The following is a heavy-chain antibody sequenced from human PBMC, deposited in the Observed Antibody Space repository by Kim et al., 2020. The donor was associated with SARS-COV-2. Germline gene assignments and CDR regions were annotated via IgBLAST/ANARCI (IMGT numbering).Heavy chain of an antibody. CDR1: GFTFSSYA. V-gene: IGHV3-30*04. CDR2: ISYDGSNK. Sequence: GGSLRLSCAASGFTFSSYAMHWVRQAPGKGLEWVAVISYDGSNKYYADSVKGRFTISRDNSKNTLYLQMNSLRAEDTAVYYCASGVPQYYDILTGYYTRNYFDYWGQGTLVTGST. D-gene: IGHD3-9*01. J-gene: IGHJ4*02. CDR3: ASGVPQYYDILTGYYTRNYFDY.